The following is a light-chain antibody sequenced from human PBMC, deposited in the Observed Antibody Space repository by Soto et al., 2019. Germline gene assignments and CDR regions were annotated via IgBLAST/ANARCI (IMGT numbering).Light chain of an antibody. CDR2: KTS. Sequence: DIHMTQSPYTLSASVGGRVTITCRASQSISIWLAWYQQKPGKAPNILIYKTSSLQTGVPSRFSGSGSGTEFTLPITSLQPDDFATYYRQHWIHHSWTFGQGTKVEVK. J-gene: IGKJ1*01. CDR1: QSISIW. CDR3: QHWIHHSWT. V-gene: IGKV1-5*03.